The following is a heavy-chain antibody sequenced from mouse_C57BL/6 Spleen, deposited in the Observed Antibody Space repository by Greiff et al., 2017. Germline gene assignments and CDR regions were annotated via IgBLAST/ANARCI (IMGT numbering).Heavy chain of an antibody. CDR1: GFTFSDYY. Sequence: EVKLMESGGGLVQPGGSLKLSCAASGFTFSDYYMYWVRQTPEKRLEWVAYISNGGGSTYYPDTVKGRFTISRDNAKNTLYLQMSRLKSEDTAMYYCARQTAGTGYFDYWGQGTTLTVSS. CDR2: ISNGGGST. J-gene: IGHJ2*01. CDR3: ARQTAGTGYFDY. D-gene: IGHD4-1*01. V-gene: IGHV5-12*01.